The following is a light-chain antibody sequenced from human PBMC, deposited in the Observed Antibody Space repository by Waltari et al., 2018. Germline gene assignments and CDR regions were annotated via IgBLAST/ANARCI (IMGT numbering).Light chain of an antibody. CDR3: QQRSDWPALT. J-gene: IGKJ5*01. CDR1: QSVSSY. CDR2: HAS. Sequence: EIVFTQSPPTLSLSPGQRATLSCTPSQSVSSYLAWYQQKPVHPPRLLIYHASTRPTAFPARFSGRRSGTDFTLIFTTIEPENLAVDFCQQRSDWPALTFRQGTRPETK. V-gene: IGKV3-11*01.